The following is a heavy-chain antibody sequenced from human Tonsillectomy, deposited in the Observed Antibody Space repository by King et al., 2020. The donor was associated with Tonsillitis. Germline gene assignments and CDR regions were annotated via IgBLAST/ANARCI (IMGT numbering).Heavy chain of an antibody. CDR1: GGSFSGYY. V-gene: IGHV4-34*01. CDR2: FNNTGST. J-gene: IGHJ6*02. Sequence: VQLQQWGAGLLKPSETLSLSCAVYGGSFSGYYWSWIRQVPGKGLEWLGEFNNTGSTNYNPSLKSRVTISVDTSRNQFSLKVTSVTAADTAVYYCASKENYYYGLDVWGQGTTVTVSS. CDR3: ASKENYYYGLDV.